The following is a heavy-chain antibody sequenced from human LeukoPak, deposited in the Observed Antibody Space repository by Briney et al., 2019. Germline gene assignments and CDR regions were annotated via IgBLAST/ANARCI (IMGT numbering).Heavy chain of an antibody. CDR1: GFTFGDYA. Sequence: HPGGSLRLSCTASGFTFGDYAMSWLRQAPGKGLEWVGFIRSETYGGTTEYAASVKGRFTISRDDSKSIAYLQMNSLKTEDTAVYYCTRDPNSGYFDYWGQGTLVTASS. CDR3: TRDPNSGYFDY. D-gene: IGHD1-26*01. V-gene: IGHV3-49*03. CDR2: IRSETYGGTT. J-gene: IGHJ4*02.